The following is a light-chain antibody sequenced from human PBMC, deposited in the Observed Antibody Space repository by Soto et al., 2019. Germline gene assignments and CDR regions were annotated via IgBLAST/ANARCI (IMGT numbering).Light chain of an antibody. CDR2: SAS. CDR1: QSISSR. Sequence: EIVMTQSPATLSVSPGESATLSCRASQSISSRSAWYQQKPGQAPRLLIYSASARVTGIPARFSGSGSGTEFTLTISSLQSEDFAVYYCQQSYNWPRTFGQGTKVEMK. V-gene: IGKV3-15*01. J-gene: IGKJ1*01. CDR3: QQSYNWPRT.